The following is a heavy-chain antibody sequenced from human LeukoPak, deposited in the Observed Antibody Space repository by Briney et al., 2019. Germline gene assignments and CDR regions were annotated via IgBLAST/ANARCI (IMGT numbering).Heavy chain of an antibody. CDR2: INHSGST. D-gene: IGHD3-10*01. CDR3: ARGGGGPFDY. CDR1: GGSFSGYY. J-gene: IGHJ4*02. Sequence: SETLSLTCAVYGGSFSGYYWSWIRQPPGKGLEWIGEINHSGSTNYNPSLKSRVTISVDTSKNQFSLKLSSVTAADTAVYYCARGGGGPFDYWGQGTLVTVSS. V-gene: IGHV4-34*01.